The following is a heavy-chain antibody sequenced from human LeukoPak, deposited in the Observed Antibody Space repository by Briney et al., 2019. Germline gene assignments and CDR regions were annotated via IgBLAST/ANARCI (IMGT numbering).Heavy chain of an antibody. V-gene: IGHV4-34*01. CDR1: GGSFSGYY. D-gene: IGHD2-2*01. CDR2: INHSGST. J-gene: IGHJ4*02. CDR3: ARVMKSRDCSSTSCLVDY. Sequence: SETLSLTCAVYGGSFSGYYWSWIRQPPGKGLEWIGEINHSGSTNYNPSLKSRVTISVDTSKNQFSLKLSSVTAADTAVYYCARVMKSRDCSSTSCLVDYWGQGTLVTVSS.